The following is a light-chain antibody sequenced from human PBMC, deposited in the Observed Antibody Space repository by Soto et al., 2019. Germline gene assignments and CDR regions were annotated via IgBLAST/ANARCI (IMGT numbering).Light chain of an antibody. CDR2: LGS. Sequence: DIVMTQSPLSLPVTPGEPASISCRSSQSLLHSNGYNYLDWYLQKPGQSPQLLIYLGSNRASGVPDRFSGSGSGTDFTLKISRVEAEDVGVYYCMQDLQAPRVTLGGGTKVDIK. CDR1: QSLLHSNGYNY. CDR3: MQDLQAPRVT. V-gene: IGKV2-28*01. J-gene: IGKJ4*01.